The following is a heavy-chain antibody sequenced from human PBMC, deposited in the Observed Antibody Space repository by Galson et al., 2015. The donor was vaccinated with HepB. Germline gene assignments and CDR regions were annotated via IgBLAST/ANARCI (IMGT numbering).Heavy chain of an antibody. CDR1: GYTFTSYG. J-gene: IGHJ4*02. Sequence: SVKVSCKASGYTFTSYGISWVRQAPGQGLEWMGWISAYNGNTNYAQKLQGRVTMTTDTSTSTAYMELRSLRSDDTAVYYCARVEMATIPWYFDYWGQGTLVTVSS. D-gene: IGHD5-24*01. CDR2: ISAYNGNT. V-gene: IGHV1-18*01. CDR3: ARVEMATIPWYFDY.